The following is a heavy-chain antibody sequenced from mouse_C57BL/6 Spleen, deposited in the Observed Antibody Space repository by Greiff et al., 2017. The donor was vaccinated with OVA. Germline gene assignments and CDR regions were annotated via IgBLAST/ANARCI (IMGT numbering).Heavy chain of an antibody. J-gene: IGHJ2*01. Sequence: QVHVKQSGAELAKPGASVKLSCKASGYTFTSYSMHWVKQRPGQGLEWIGYINPSSGYTKYNQKFKDKATLTADKSSSTAYMQLSSLTYEDSAVYYCARYYYGSSSGVDYWGQGTTLTVSS. CDR3: ARYYYGSSSGVDY. D-gene: IGHD1-1*01. CDR1: GYTFTSYS. V-gene: IGHV1-7*01. CDR2: INPSSGYT.